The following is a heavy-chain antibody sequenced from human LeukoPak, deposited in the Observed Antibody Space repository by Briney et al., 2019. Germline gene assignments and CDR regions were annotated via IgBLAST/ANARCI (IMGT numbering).Heavy chain of an antibody. D-gene: IGHD4/OR15-4a*01. CDR2: INPSGGST. Sequence: GASVKVSCKASGYTFTNYYMHWVRQAPGQGLEWMGIINPSGGSTRYAQKFQARVTMTSDTSTSTVYMELSSLRSEDTAVYFCASGANEDANFDYWGQGTLVTVSS. CDR1: GYTFTNYY. J-gene: IGHJ4*02. V-gene: IGHV1-46*01. CDR3: ASGANEDANFDY.